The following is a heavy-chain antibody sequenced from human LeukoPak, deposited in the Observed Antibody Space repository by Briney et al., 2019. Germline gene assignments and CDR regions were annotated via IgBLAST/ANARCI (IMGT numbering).Heavy chain of an antibody. V-gene: IGHV4-38-2*01. CDR1: GYSITTLSY. J-gene: IGHJ5*02. D-gene: IGHD6-19*01. CDR2: VHYSGST. CDR3: ARRSTVAGRGRFDP. Sequence: SETLSLTCAVSGYSITTLSYGVWIRQPPGKGLEWFGSVHYSGSTYDNPSLKSRVTISVDTSKNQFSLKLISVTAADTAVYYCARRSTVAGRGRFDPWGQGTLVTVSS.